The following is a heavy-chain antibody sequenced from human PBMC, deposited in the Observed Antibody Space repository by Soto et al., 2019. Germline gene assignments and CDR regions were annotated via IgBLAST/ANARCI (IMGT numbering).Heavy chain of an antibody. D-gene: IGHD5-18*01. CDR3: ASGPSGYSYGYNWFDP. Sequence: SETLSLTCTVSGGSISSSRCHWGWIRQPPGKGLEWIGCIYYSGSTNYNPSLKSRVTISVDTSKNQFSLKLSSVTAADTAVYYCASGPSGYSYGYNWFDPWGQGTLVTVSS. J-gene: IGHJ5*02. CDR1: GGSISSSRCH. CDR2: IYYSGST. V-gene: IGHV4-39*07.